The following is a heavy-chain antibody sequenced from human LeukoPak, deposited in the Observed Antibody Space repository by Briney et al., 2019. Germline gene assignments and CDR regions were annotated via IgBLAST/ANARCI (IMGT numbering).Heavy chain of an antibody. V-gene: IGHV3-23*01. CDR1: GFTFSTYA. Sequence: GGSLRLSCAASGFTFSTYAMSWVRQAPGQGLEWVSGISNSDDSTYYADSVKGRFTISRDNSKNTLYLQINSLIAEDTAVYYCAKGRHGYTYGKFDYWGQGTLVAVSS. D-gene: IGHD5-18*01. CDR3: AKGRHGYTYGKFDY. CDR2: ISNSDDST. J-gene: IGHJ4*02.